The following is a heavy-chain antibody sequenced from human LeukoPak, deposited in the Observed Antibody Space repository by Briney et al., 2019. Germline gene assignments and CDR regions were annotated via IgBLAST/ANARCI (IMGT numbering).Heavy chain of an antibody. CDR3: ATPTVTTAYDAFDI. D-gene: IGHD4-17*01. CDR2: INHSGST. J-gene: IGHJ3*02. V-gene: IGHV4-34*01. CDR1: GGSFSGYY. Sequence: SETLSLTCAVYGGSFSGYYWSWIRQPPGKGLEWIGEINHSGSTNYNPSLKSRVTISVDTSKNQFSLKLSSVTAADTAVYYCATPTVTTAYDAFDIWGQGTMVTVSS.